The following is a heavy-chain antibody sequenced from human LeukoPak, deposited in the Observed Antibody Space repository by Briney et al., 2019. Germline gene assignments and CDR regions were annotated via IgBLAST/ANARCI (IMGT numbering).Heavy chain of an antibody. D-gene: IGHD4-17*01. Sequence: KPSETLSLTCTVSGYSISSGYYCGWIRQPPGKGLEWIGSIYHSGSTYYNPSLKSRVTISVDTSKNQFSLKLSSVTAADTAVYYCARSSGGDTTFDYWGQGTLVTVSS. CDR3: ARSSGGDTTFDY. CDR1: GYSISSGYY. CDR2: IYHSGST. V-gene: IGHV4-38-2*02. J-gene: IGHJ4*02.